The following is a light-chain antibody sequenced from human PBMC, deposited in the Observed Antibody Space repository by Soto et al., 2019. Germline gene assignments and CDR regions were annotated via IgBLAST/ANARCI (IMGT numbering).Light chain of an antibody. CDR1: SSDVGAYNY. J-gene: IGLJ3*02. V-gene: IGLV2-8*01. Sequence: QSALTQPPSASGSPGQSVTISCTGTSSDVGAYNYVSWYQQHAGKAPKLVIYEVTNRPSGVPDRFSGSKSANTASLTVSGLQAEDEADYYCSSFASSNPGVFGGGTKLTVL. CDR3: SSFASSNPGV. CDR2: EVT.